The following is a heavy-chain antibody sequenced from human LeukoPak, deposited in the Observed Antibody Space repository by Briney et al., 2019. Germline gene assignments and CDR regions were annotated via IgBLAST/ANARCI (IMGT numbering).Heavy chain of an antibody. CDR1: GFTFSSYA. CDR2: ISGSGGST. Sequence: GGSLRLSCAASGFTFSSYAMSWVRQAPGKGLEWVSAISGSGGSTYYADSVKGRFTISRDNSKNTLYLQMNSLRAEDTAVYYCAKESLKATVAGTRRENYWGQGTLVTVSS. D-gene: IGHD6-19*01. CDR3: AKESLKATVAGTRRENY. J-gene: IGHJ4*02. V-gene: IGHV3-23*01.